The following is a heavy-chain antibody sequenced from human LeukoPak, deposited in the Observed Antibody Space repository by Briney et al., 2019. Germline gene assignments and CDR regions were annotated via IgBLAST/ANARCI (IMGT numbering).Heavy chain of an antibody. Sequence: SETLSLTCTVSGGSISSGGYYWSWIRQHPGKGLEWIGYIYYSGSTYYNPSLKSRVTISVDTSKNQFSLKLSSVTAADTAVYYCARVRAGLRGNFQHWGQGTLVTVSS. V-gene: IGHV4-31*03. CDR3: ARVRAGLRGNFQH. CDR2: IYYSGST. CDR1: GGSISSGGYY. D-gene: IGHD4-17*01. J-gene: IGHJ1*01.